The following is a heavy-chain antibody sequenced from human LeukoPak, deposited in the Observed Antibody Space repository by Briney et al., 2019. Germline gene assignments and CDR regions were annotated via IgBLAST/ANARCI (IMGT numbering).Heavy chain of an antibody. J-gene: IGHJ3*02. CDR2: IWYDGSNK. V-gene: IGHV3-33*01. CDR1: GFTFSSYG. D-gene: IGHD3-10*01. CDR3: ARALPRGAGSDAFDI. Sequence: GGSLRLSCAASGFTFSSYGMHWVRQAPGKGLEWVAVIWYDGSNKYYADSVKGRFTISRDNSKNTLYLQMNSLRAEDTAVYYCARALPRGAGSDAFDIWGQGTMVTVSS.